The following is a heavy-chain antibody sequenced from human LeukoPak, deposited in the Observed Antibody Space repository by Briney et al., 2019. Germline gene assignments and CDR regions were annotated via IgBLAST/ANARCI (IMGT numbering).Heavy chain of an antibody. CDR3: ARARYYDYIWGSYREYYFDY. CDR1: GGSISSYY. D-gene: IGHD3-16*02. Sequence: SETLSLTCTVSGGSISSYYWSWIRQPPGKGLEWIGYIYYSGSTNYNPSLKSRVTISVDTSKNQFSLKLSSVTAADTAVYYFARARYYDYIWGSYREYYFDYWGQGTLVTVSS. V-gene: IGHV4-59*01. J-gene: IGHJ4*02. CDR2: IYYSGST.